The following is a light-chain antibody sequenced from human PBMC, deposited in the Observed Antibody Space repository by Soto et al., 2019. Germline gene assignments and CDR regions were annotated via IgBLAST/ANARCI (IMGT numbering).Light chain of an antibody. J-gene: IGKJ1*01. CDR2: GAS. V-gene: IGKV3-15*01. CDR1: QSLRSS. Sequence: VMTQSPATLSVSPGERATLSCRASQSLRSSLAWYQQKPGQAPRLLIYGASSRVTGFPARFSGSGSETDFTLTISSLEPEDLAVYYCQQSSNWPPWTFGQGTKVDI. CDR3: QQSSNWPPWT.